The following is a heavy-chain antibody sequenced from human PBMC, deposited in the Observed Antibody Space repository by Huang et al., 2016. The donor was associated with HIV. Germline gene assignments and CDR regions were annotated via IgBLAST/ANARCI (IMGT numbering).Heavy chain of an antibody. J-gene: IGHJ2*01. CDR1: GGSFSGYY. CDR3: ARDVNFYDSTGYHSPYWYFDL. CDR2: INHSGIT. V-gene: IGHV4-34*02. D-gene: IGHD3-9*01. Sequence: QVHLQQWGAGLLKPSETLSLTCAVYGGSFSGYYWTWIRQSPGKGLEWIGDINHSGITNYHPSLKSRVIMTGDASRNQFSLKLRSVTAADTAVYYCARDVNFYDSTGYHSPYWYFDLWGRGALVTVSS.